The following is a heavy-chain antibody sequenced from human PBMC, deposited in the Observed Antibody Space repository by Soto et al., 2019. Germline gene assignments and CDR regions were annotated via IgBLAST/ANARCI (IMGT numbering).Heavy chain of an antibody. Sequence: QVQLVESGGGVVQPGRSLRLSCAASGFTFSDYAMHWVRQAPGKGLEWVSVVWDDGNRKHYVDSVKGRFTISRDDSESTLKLQMNSLTAEDRAVYYCVRGGKTAGAFDIWGQGTMVTVSS. CDR1: GFTFSDYA. CDR3: VRGGKTAGAFDI. D-gene: IGHD2-21*02. V-gene: IGHV3-33*01. CDR2: VWDDGNRK. J-gene: IGHJ3*02.